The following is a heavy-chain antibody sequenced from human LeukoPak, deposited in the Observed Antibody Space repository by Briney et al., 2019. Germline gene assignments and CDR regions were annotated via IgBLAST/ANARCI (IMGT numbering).Heavy chain of an antibody. Sequence: SGGSLRLSCAASGFTFSDYYMSWIRQAPGKGLEWVSYISSSGSTIYYADSVKGRFTISRDNAKNSLYLQMNSLRAEDTAVYYCAKGSSTYSITSYWYFDLWGRGTLVTVSS. CDR1: GFTFSDYY. CDR2: ISSSGSTI. CDR3: AKGSSTYSITSYWYFDL. V-gene: IGHV3-11*01. J-gene: IGHJ2*01. D-gene: IGHD6-13*01.